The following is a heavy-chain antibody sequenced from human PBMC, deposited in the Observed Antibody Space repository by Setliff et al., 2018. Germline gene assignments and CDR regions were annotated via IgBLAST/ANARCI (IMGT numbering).Heavy chain of an antibody. CDR2: MHSDGAT. Sequence: SETLSLTCTVSGLSISTNRYYWGWLRQPPGRGLELIGLMHSDGATYSNPSLQSRVTLSLDASRSQFSLALTSVAAADTAVYYCARMSGFQYIDVWDKGTTVTVSS. J-gene: IGHJ6*03. V-gene: IGHV4-39*07. D-gene: IGHD3-3*01. CDR3: ARMSGFQYIDV. CDR1: GLSISTNRYY.